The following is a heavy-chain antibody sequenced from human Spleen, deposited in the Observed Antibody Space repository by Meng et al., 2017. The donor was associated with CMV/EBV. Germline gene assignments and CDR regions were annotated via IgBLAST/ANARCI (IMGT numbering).Heavy chain of an antibody. CDR2: INPNSGDT. J-gene: IGHJ4*02. CDR1: RYTFKGYY. V-gene: IGHV1-2*02. CDR3: ATGMSSGYYLGLDY. D-gene: IGHD3-22*01. Sequence: ASVKVSCKTSRYTFKGYYIHWVRQAPGQGLEWMGWINPNSGDTDYAQKFQGRVTMTRDTSISTAYMELSSLRSEDTAVYYCATGMSSGYYLGLDYWGQGTLVTVSS.